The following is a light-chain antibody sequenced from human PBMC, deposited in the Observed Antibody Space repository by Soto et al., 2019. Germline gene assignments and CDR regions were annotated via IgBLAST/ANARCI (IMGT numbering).Light chain of an antibody. Sequence: QSVLTQPASVSGSPGQSITISCTGPSSDVGNYNFVSWYQQHPGKAPKLVIYEVTKRPSGVSNRFSGSKSGNTASLTISGLQAEDEADYYCCSYAGSSTLNVVFGGGTKLTVL. CDR3: CSYAGSSTLNVV. V-gene: IGLV2-23*02. CDR2: EVT. J-gene: IGLJ2*01. CDR1: SSDVGNYNF.